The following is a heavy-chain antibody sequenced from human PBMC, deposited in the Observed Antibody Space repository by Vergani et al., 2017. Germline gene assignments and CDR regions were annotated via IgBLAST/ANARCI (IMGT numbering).Heavy chain of an antibody. D-gene: IGHD5-12*01. CDR2: IYPADSDT. J-gene: IGHJ4*02. V-gene: IGHV5-51*01. CDR3: ARHTINTDS. Sequence: EVELVQSGPEMRKPGESLKISCKGSEYSFGNYWIGWVRQMPGKGLEWMGIIYPADSDTRYSPSFQGQVTISADKSISTAFLQWDSLKASDTALYYCARHTINTDSGGRGTLVTVSS. CDR1: EYSFGNYW.